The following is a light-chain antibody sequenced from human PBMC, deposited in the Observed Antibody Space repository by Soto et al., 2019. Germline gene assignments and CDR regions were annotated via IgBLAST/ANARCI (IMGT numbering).Light chain of an antibody. V-gene: IGLV2-14*01. CDR3: SSYPSSSTVV. CDR2: DVS. Sequence: QSALTQPASESGSPGQSITISCTGTSSDVGGYNYVSWYQQHPGKAPKLMIYDVSNRPSGVSNRFSGSKSGNTASLTISGLQAEDEADYYCSSYPSSSTVVFGGGTKLTVL. J-gene: IGLJ2*01. CDR1: SSDVGGYNY.